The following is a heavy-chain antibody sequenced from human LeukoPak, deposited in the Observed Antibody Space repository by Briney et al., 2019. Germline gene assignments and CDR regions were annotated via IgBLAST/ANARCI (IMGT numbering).Heavy chain of an antibody. J-gene: IGHJ4*02. CDR2: MKEDGSEI. D-gene: IGHD1-26*01. V-gene: IGHV3-7*01. CDR1: GFPFDIQT. Sequence: GGSLRLSCAASGFPFDIQTMSWVRQAPGKGLDWVAGMKEDGSEIYYVDSVKGRFTISRDNPKNSLYLQMNSLRVEDTAIYYCVKGGATRGRFENWGQGTLVTVSS. CDR3: VKGGATRGRFEN.